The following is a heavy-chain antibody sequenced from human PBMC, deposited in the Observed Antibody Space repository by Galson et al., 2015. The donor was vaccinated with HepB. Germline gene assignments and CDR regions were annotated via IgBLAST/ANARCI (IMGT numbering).Heavy chain of an antibody. Sequence: QSGAEVKKPGESLRISCKGSGYSFTSYWISWVRQMPGKGLEWMGRIDPSDSYTNYSPSFQGHVTISADKSISTAYLQWSSLKASDTAMYYCARQRKGGYNVDWGLGFDYWGQGTLVTVSS. CDR1: GYSFTSYW. J-gene: IGHJ4*02. CDR2: IDPSDSYT. V-gene: IGHV5-10-1*01. D-gene: IGHD5-24*01. CDR3: ARQRKGGYNVDWGLGFDY.